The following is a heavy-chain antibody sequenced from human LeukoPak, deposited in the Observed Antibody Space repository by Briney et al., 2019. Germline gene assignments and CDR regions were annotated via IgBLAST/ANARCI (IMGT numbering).Heavy chain of an antibody. CDR3: ARDGYNYFDF. CDR2: ISSNGNTV. J-gene: IGHJ4*02. Sequence: GGSLRLSCAASGFTFRNYYMIWIRQAPGKGLEWLSYISSNGNTVYYADSVRGRFTVSRDNVKNSLFVEMNSLRVEDTAVYYCARDGYNYFDFWGQGTLVTVSS. CDR1: GFTFRNYY. D-gene: IGHD1-1*01. V-gene: IGHV3-11*01.